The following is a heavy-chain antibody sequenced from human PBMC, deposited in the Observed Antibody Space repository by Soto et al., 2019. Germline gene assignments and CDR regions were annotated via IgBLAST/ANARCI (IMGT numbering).Heavy chain of an antibody. D-gene: IGHD2-15*01. Sequence: GGSLRLSCAASGFTFSDYYMTWIRRAPGKGPEWVSYISSSGSAIYYADSVKGRFTISRDNSKNTLHLQMSSLRAEDTAVYYCAREEGVVARAFDYWGQGTLVTVSS. CDR2: ISSSGSAI. J-gene: IGHJ4*02. V-gene: IGHV3-11*04. CDR1: GFTFSDYY. CDR3: AREEGVVARAFDY.